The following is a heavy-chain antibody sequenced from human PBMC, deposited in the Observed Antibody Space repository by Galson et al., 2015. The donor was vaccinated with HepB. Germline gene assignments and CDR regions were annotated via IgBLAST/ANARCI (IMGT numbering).Heavy chain of an antibody. D-gene: IGHD1-26*01. CDR1: GGSISSYY. CDR2: ISYSGNI. J-gene: IGHJ2*01. Sequence: TLSLTCTVSGGSISSYYWSWIRQPPEKGPEWIGYISYSGNINYNPSLRSRLTISVDMSKNQHSLKLSSVTAADTAVYYCARVGATYWHFDLWGRGTLVTVSS. V-gene: IGHV4-59*01. CDR3: ARVGATYWHFDL.